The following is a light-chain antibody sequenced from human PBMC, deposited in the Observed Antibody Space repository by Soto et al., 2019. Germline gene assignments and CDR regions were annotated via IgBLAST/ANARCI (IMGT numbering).Light chain of an antibody. J-gene: IGKJ1*01. CDR2: QTS. CDR1: QYINTR. V-gene: IGKV3-11*01. Sequence: EIVLTQSPATLSSFPGDRVTLSCRASQYINTRLAWYQHRPGQAPRLLIYQTSLRAAGIPARFSASGSGTDFTLTISDVRPEDFALYYCHQRQSWPRKFGQGTKVDI. CDR3: HQRQSWPRK.